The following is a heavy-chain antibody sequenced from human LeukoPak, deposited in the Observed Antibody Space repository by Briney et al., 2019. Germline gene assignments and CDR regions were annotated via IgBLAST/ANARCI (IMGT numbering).Heavy chain of an antibody. D-gene: IGHD3-3*01. V-gene: IGHV4-34*01. J-gene: IGHJ4*02. CDR2: INHSGST. CDR3: ARHVRDFWSGTLYTDY. CDR1: GGSFSGYY. Sequence: PSETLSLTCAVYGGSFSGYYWSWIRQPPGKGLEWIGEINHSGSTNYNPSLKSRVTISVDTSKNQFPLRLSPVTAADTAVYYCARHVRDFWSGTLYTDYWGQGTLVTVSS.